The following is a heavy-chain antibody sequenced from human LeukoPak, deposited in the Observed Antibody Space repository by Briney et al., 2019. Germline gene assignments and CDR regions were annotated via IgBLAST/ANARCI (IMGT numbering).Heavy chain of an antibody. Sequence: SETLSLTCAVSGGSISSSNWWAWVRQPPGKGLEWIGHIFYSGSTNYNPSLKSRVTISVDRSKNLFSLKLSSVTTADTAVYYCARAGPWQIDPWGQGTLVTVSS. D-gene: IGHD3-10*01. CDR2: IFYSGST. CDR1: GGSISSSNW. V-gene: IGHV4-4*02. CDR3: ARAGPWQIDP. J-gene: IGHJ5*02.